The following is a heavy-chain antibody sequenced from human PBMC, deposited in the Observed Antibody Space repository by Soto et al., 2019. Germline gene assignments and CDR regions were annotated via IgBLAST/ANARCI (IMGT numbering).Heavy chain of an antibody. V-gene: IGHV4-31*03. CDR2: IYYSGST. D-gene: IGHD6-13*01. J-gene: IGHJ4*02. Sequence: QVQLQESGPGLVKPSQTLSLTCTVSGGSISSGGYYWSWIRQHPGKGLEWIGYIYYSGSTYYNPSPKSRVTISVDTSKNQFSLKLSSVTAADTAVYYCARTSSSWVAYYFDYWGQGTLVTVSS. CDR1: GGSISSGGYY. CDR3: ARTSSSWVAYYFDY.